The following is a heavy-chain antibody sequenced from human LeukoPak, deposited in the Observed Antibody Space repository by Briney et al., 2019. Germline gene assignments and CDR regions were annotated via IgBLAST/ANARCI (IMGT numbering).Heavy chain of an antibody. CDR1: GGSISSSSYY. V-gene: IGHV4-39*01. J-gene: IGHJ4*02. D-gene: IGHD3-22*01. CDR2: IYYSGST. CDR3: ARFRTGTGATRNYYDTPSELNY. Sequence: KPSETLSLTCTVSGGSISSSSYYWGWIRQPPGKGLEWIGSIYYSGSTYYNPSLKSRVTISVDTSKNQFSLKLSSVTAADTAVYYCARFRTGTGATRNYYDTPSELNYWGQGTLVTVSS.